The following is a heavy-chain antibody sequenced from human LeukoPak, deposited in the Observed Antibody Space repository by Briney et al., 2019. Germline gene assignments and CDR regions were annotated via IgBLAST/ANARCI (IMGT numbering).Heavy chain of an antibody. J-gene: IGHJ5*02. Sequence: PSETLSLTCTVSGGSLSSGDYYWSWIRQPPGKGLECIGYIYYSGSTYYNPSLKSRLTISVDTYKNQFSLKLSSVTAADTAVYYCVTSSYGRFDPWGQGTLVTVSS. V-gene: IGHV4-30-4*08. CDR3: VTSSYGRFDP. CDR2: IYYSGST. D-gene: IGHD4-11*01. CDR1: GGSLSSGDYY.